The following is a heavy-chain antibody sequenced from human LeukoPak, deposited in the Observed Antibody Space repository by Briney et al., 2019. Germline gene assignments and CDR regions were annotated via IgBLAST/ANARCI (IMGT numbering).Heavy chain of an antibody. Sequence: GGSLRLSWAASGFTVSSNNMRWVRQAPGKGLEWVSVMYHDGSTYYADSVKGRFTISRDNSKNALYLQMNSLRAEDTAVYYCARDSTRGYYYGMDVWGQGTTVTVSS. V-gene: IGHV3-53*01. D-gene: IGHD3-10*01. CDR2: MYHDGST. J-gene: IGHJ6*02. CDR3: ARDSTRGYYYGMDV. CDR1: GFTVSSNN.